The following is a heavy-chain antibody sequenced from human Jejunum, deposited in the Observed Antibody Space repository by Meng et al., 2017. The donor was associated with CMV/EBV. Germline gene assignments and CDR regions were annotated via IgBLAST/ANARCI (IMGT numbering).Heavy chain of an antibody. CDR2: SYYSGNT. V-gene: IGHV4-30-4*08. Sequence: GDYYWSWLRKPPGKGPEWIGYSYYSGNTYYNPSLKSRVTISVHTSKNQFSLRLTSMTAADTAVYYCARGAQLLPPPTYYYYGLDVWGQGTTVTVSS. CDR1: GDYY. D-gene: IGHD5-18*01. CDR3: ARGAQLLPPPTYYYYGLDV. J-gene: IGHJ6*02.